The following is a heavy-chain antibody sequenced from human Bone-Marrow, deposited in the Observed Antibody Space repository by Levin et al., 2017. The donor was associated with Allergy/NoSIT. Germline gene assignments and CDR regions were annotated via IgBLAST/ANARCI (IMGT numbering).Heavy chain of an antibody. CDR3: VRDEWHGLRPVVVSAPMVY. D-gene: IGHD2-2*01. CDR2: ITRSSTNV. J-gene: IGHJ4*02. Sequence: PGGSLRLSCLASGFTFSSYTMNWVRQAPGKGLDWVSSITRSSTNVDYGDSVKGRFTISRDNAKNSLYLQMNSLRAEDTAVYYCVRDEWHGLRPVVVSAPMVYWGQGILVSVSS. V-gene: IGHV3-21*01. CDR1: GFTFSSYT.